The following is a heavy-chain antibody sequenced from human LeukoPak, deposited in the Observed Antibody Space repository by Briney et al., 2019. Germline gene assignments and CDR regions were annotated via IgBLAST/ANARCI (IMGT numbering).Heavy chain of an antibody. V-gene: IGHV3-23*01. J-gene: IGHJ4*02. CDR3: AKSYYGDLRYYFDY. D-gene: IGHD4-17*01. CDR2: ISGSGGST. CDR1: GFTFSGYG. Sequence: GGSLRLSCAASGFTFSGYGMSWARQAPGKGLEWVSAISGSGGSTYYADSVKGRFTISRDNSKNTLYLQMNSLRAEDTAVYYCAKSYYGDLRYYFDYWGQGTLVTVSS.